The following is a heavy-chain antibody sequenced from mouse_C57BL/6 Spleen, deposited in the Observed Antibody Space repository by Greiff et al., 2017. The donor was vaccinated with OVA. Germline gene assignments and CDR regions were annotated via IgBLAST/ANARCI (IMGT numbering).Heavy chain of an antibody. CDR2: ISYDGSH. D-gene: IGHD1-1*02. CDR3: ARWGGNWYFDV. Sequence: VQLKQSGPGLVKPSQSLSLTCSVTGYSITSGYYWNWIRQFPGNKLEWMGYISYDGSHNYNPSLKNRISITRDTSKNQFFLKLNSVTTEDTATYYCARWGGNWYFDVWGTGTTVTVSS. J-gene: IGHJ1*03. CDR1: GYSITSGYY. V-gene: IGHV3-6*01.